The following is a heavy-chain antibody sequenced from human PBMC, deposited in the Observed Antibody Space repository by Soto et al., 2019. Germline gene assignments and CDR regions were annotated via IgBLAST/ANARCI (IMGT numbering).Heavy chain of an antibody. V-gene: IGHV4-38-2*01. CDR2: RYHSVST. D-gene: IGHD6-19*01. CDR3: ARNTSGRNFDH. Sequence: SEPLSLTCLVSSCPIISRFYWGWIRQTPGEGREWVVRRYHSVSTDYDPSLKSRATISVDPSNNQFSLRPSSVTAADTAIYSCARNTSGRNFDHWGKGTRVTVSS. J-gene: IGHJ4*02. CDR1: SCPIISRFY.